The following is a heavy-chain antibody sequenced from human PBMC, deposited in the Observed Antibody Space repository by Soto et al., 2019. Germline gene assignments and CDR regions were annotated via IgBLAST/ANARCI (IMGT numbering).Heavy chain of an antibody. J-gene: IGHJ4*02. V-gene: IGHV3-23*01. D-gene: IGHD2-2*01. CDR2: TSGGGGTT. CDR1: GFTFNSYV. CDR3: AKRYHTTTSCFDY. Sequence: EVQLLESGGGLVQPGGSLRLSCAASGFTFNSYVMSWVRQAPGKGLEWVSITSGGGGTTYYADSVKGRFAISRDNSKNTLYLEMNSLRAEDTAVYFCAKRYHTTTSCFDYWGQVTLVTVSS.